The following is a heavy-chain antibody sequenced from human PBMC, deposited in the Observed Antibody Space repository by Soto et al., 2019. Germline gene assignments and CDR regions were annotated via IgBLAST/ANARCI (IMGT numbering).Heavy chain of an antibody. CDR1: GFSLSNARMG. V-gene: IGHV2-26*01. D-gene: IGHD6-6*01. CDR3: ARGYSSSSVDWFDP. Sequence: QVTLKESGPVLVKPTETLTLTCTVSGFSLSNARMGVSWIRQPPGKALEWLAHIFSNDEKSYSTSLKSRLTTXKXTXXSHVVLTMPHMDPVDTATYYCARGYSSSSVDWFDPWGQGTLVTVSS. CDR2: IFSNDEK. J-gene: IGHJ5*02.